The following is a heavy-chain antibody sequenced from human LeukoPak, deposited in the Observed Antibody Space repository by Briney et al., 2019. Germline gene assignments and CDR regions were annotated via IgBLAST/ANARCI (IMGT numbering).Heavy chain of an antibody. V-gene: IGHV3-64*01. CDR3: ARRSGSYYPYYFDY. D-gene: IGHD1-26*01. CDR1: GFTFSSYA. J-gene: IGHJ4*02. CDR2: ISSNGGST. Sequence: GGSLRLSCAASGFTFSSYAMHWVRQAPGKGLEYVSAISSNGGSTYYANSVKGRFTISRDNSKNTLYLQMGSLRAEDMAVYYCARRSGSYYPYYFDYWGQGTLVTVSS.